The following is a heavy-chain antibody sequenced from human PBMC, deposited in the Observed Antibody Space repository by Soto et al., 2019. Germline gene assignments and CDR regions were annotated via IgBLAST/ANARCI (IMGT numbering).Heavy chain of an antibody. CDR2: IKQDGSEK. Sequence: GSLRLSCAASGFTFSSYWMSWVRQAPGKGLEWVANIKQDGSEKYYVDSVKGRFAISRDNAKNSLFLQVNSLRAEDTAVYYCARNCSGFNCLRYWGQGTLVTVSS. J-gene: IGHJ4*02. CDR3: ARNCSGFNCLRY. CDR1: GFTFSSYW. D-gene: IGHD2-15*01. V-gene: IGHV3-7*01.